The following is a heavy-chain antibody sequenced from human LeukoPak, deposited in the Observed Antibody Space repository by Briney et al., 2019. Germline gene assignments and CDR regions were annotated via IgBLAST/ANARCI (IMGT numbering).Heavy chain of an antibody. CDR2: IKQDGSEK. D-gene: IGHD2-2*02. CDR1: GFTFSSYW. CDR3: ARARYCSSTTCYTSLYYMDV. V-gene: IGHV3-7*01. Sequence: GGSLRLSCAASGFTFSSYWVSWVRQAPGKGLEWVANIKQDGSEKYYLDSVKGRFTISRDNAKNSLYLQMNSLRAEDTAVYYCARARYCSSTTCYTSLYYMDVWGKGTTVTVSS. J-gene: IGHJ6*03.